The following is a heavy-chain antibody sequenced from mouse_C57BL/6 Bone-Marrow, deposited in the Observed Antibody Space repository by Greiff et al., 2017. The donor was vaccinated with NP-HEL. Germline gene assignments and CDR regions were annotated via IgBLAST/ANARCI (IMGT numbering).Heavy chain of an antibody. Sequence: QVQLQQPGAELVMPGASVKLSCKASGYTFTSYWMHWVKQRPGQGLEWIGEIDPSDSYTNYNQKFKGKSTLTVDQSSSTAYLQLSRLTSEDSAVYYCASDGGCYEGTWFAYWGQGTLVTVSA. CDR1: GYTFTSYW. D-gene: IGHD1-1*02. J-gene: IGHJ3*01. V-gene: IGHV1-69*01. CDR3: ASDGGCYEGTWFAY. CDR2: IDPSDSYT.